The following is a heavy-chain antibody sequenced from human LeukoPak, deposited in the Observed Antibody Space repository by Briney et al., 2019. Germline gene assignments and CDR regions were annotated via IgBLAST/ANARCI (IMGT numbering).Heavy chain of an antibody. D-gene: IGHD2-21*01. Sequence: PGGSLRLSCAASGFTFSTYSMNWVRQAPGKGLEWVSSISSSSSYIYYADSVKGRFTISRDNAKNSLYLQMNSLRAEDTAVYYCARICGGDCSNAFDIWGQGTMVTVSS. V-gene: IGHV3-21*01. J-gene: IGHJ3*02. CDR2: ISSSSSYI. CDR1: GFTFSTYS. CDR3: ARICGGDCSNAFDI.